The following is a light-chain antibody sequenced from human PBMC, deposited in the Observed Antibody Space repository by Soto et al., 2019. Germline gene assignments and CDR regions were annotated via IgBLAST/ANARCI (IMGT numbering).Light chain of an antibody. CDR3: QHDNIWPPVT. Sequence: EIVMTQSPATLSVSPGGRATLSCRASQSVATYLAWYQQRPGQAPRLLIYGASNRATGVPARFSGSGSGTEFTLTITRVQSEDCAVYYCQHDNIWPPVTFGQGTRLEIK. CDR2: GAS. V-gene: IGKV3-15*01. J-gene: IGKJ5*01. CDR1: QSVATY.